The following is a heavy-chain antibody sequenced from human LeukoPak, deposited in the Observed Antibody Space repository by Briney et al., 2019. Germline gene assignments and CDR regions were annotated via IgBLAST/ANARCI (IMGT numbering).Heavy chain of an antibody. Sequence: GASVKVSCKVSGYTLTELSMHWVRQAPGKGLEWMGGSDPEDGETIYAQKFQGRVTMTEDTSTDTAYMELSSLRSEDTAVYYCATYRPTHCSSTSCHSPGPEFDPWGQGTLVTVSS. D-gene: IGHD2-2*01. V-gene: IGHV1-24*01. CDR1: GYTLTELS. CDR3: ATYRPTHCSSTSCHSPGPEFDP. CDR2: SDPEDGET. J-gene: IGHJ5*02.